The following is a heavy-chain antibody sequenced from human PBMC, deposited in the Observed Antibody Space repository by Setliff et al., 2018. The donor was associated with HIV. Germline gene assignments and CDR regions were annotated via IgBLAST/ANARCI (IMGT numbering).Heavy chain of an antibody. Sequence: SVKVSCKASGGTFSSYAISWVRQAPGQGLEWMGGIIPILGIKKYAQKFRGRVTITADKSTSTAYMELSSLRSEDTAVYYCARGATYYYDSSGYYSLLADAFDIWGQGTMVT. D-gene: IGHD3-22*01. CDR3: ARGATYYYDSSGYYSLLADAFDI. V-gene: IGHV1-69*10. CDR2: IIPILGIK. J-gene: IGHJ3*02. CDR1: GGTFSSYA.